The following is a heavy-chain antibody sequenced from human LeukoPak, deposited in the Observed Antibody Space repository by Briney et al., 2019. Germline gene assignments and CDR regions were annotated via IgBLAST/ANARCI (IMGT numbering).Heavy chain of an antibody. Sequence: SETLSLTCAVYGGSFSGYYWSWIRQPPGKGLEWIGEINHSGSTNYNPSLKSRVTISVDTSKNQFSLKLSSVTAADTAVCYCTGPDAFDIWGQGTMATVSS. CDR2: INHSGST. CDR3: TGPDAFDI. V-gene: IGHV4-34*01. J-gene: IGHJ3*02. CDR1: GGSFSGYY.